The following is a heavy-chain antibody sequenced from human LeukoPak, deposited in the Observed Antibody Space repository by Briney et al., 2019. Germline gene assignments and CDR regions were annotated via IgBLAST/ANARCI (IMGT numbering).Heavy chain of an antibody. Sequence: ASVKVSCKASGYTFTRYYMHWVRQAPGQGREWMGIVNPSGCSTRYAQKFQGRVTMTRHTSTSTVYMELSSLRSEDTAVYYCAREQDRGSYQVFDYWGQGTLVTVSS. CDR2: VNPSGCST. CDR1: GYTFTRYY. D-gene: IGHD1-26*01. V-gene: IGHV1-46*01. J-gene: IGHJ4*02. CDR3: AREQDRGSYQVFDY.